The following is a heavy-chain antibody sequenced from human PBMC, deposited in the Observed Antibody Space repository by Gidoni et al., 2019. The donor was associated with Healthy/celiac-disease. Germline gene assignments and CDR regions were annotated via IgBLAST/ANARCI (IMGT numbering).Heavy chain of an antibody. D-gene: IGHD6-13*01. CDR2: ISGSGGST. CDR3: AKVGGIAAAGTSYWYFDL. J-gene: IGHJ2*01. Sequence: EGQLLESGGGLVQPGGSLRLSCAASRFFFSIYARSWVRQASGKGLGWVSAISGSGGSTYYAASVKGRFTISRDKSKSTLYLQMNGLRAEDTAVYYCAKVGGIAAAGTSYWYFDLWGRGTLVTVSS. V-gene: IGHV3-23*01. CDR1: RFFFSIYA.